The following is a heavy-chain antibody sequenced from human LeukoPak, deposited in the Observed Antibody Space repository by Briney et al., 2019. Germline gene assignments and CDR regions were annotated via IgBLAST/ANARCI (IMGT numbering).Heavy chain of an antibody. J-gene: IGHJ4*02. CDR2: IYGGGNI. V-gene: IGHV3-53*01. Sequence: GGSLRLSCAASGFTVSSNYMNWVRQAPGKGLEWVSVIYGGGNIYYADSVKGRFTISRDNSKNTLYLQMNSLRAEDTAVYYCAKDGGLWVSAHWGDSWGRGTLVTVSS. CDR3: AKDGGLWVSAHWGDS. D-gene: IGHD7-27*01. CDR1: GFTVSSNY.